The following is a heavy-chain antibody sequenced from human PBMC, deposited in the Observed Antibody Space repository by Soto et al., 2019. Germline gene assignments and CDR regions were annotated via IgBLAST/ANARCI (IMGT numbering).Heavy chain of an antibody. D-gene: IGHD2-15*01. Sequence: ASAKVCWKASGYTIINYYMHWVRQAPGQGFEWMGRISPKSGGTNYAQKFQGRVSLTWDTSLKTAYMELSRLRSDDTDAYYCIVVVAAYFDYWGQGTLVTVSS. CDR3: IVVVAAYFDY. CDR1: GYTIINYY. CDR2: ISPKSGGT. V-gene: IGHV1-2*02. J-gene: IGHJ4*02.